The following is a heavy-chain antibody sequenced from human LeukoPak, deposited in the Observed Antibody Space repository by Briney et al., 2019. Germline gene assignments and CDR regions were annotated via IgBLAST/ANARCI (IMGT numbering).Heavy chain of an antibody. CDR3: ARGIVGGLTFDY. D-gene: IGHD1-26*01. J-gene: IGHJ4*02. CDR1: GGSISSYY. Sequence: PSETLSLTCTVPGGSISSYYWSWIRQPPGKGLEWIGYIYTSGSTSYNPSLKSRVTISVDTSKNQFSLKLSSVAAADTAVYYCARGIVGGLTFDYWGQGTLVTVSS. CDR2: IYTSGST. V-gene: IGHV4-4*09.